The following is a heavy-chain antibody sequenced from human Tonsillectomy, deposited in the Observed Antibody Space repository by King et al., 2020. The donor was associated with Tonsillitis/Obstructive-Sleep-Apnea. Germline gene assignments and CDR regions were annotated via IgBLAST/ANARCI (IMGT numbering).Heavy chain of an antibody. CDR3: SKDAEGGYYGGKLYFDS. CDR2: IRSKTHGGTT. Sequence: EVQLVESGGGLAQPGRSLRLSCTASGFTFGDYAMSWVRQAPGKGLEWVGFIRSKTHGGTTEYAASVKGRFAISRDDSKSIAYLQMNSLKTEDTGVYYCSKDAEGGYYGGKLYFDSWGQGTLVTVSS. D-gene: IGHD4-23*01. J-gene: IGHJ4*02. V-gene: IGHV3-49*04. CDR1: GFTFGDYA.